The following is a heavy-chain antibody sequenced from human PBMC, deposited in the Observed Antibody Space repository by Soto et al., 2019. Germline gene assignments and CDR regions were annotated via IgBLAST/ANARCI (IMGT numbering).Heavy chain of an antibody. CDR2: TYYSGST. V-gene: IGHV4-59*01. CDR3: ARESGIAGTAFDD. CDR1: GGSSGSFY. Sequence: SVTLSLPSTVSGGSSGSFYWSWILQHPGKGPEWIGYTYYSGSTNYHPSLKSRVPISVDTSKNQFSVKLSSMTAADTDVYSWARESGIAGTAFDDCGQGTLVTLSS. D-gene: IGHD1-7*01. J-gene: IGHJ4*02.